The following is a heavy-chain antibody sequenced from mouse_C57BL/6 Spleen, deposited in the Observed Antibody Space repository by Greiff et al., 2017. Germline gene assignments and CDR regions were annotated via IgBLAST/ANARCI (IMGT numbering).Heavy chain of an antibody. CDR2: INPNNGGT. J-gene: IGHJ2*01. CDR1: GYTFTDYY. V-gene: IGHV1-26*01. CDR3: ARDQGGYYFDY. Sequence: VQLQQSGPELVKPGASVKISCKASGYTFTDYYMNWVKQSHGKSLEWIGDINPNNGGTSYNQTFKGKATLTVDKSSSTAYMELRSLTSEDSSVYYCARDQGGYYFDYWGQGTTLTVSS.